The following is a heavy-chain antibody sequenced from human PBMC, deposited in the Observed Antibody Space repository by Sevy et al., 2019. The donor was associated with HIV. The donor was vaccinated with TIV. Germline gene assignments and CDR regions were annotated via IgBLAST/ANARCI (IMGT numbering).Heavy chain of an antibody. CDR1: GSTLSQMA. D-gene: IGHD3-22*01. CDR2: FDPEDAET. V-gene: IGHV1-24*01. CDR3: ATTKDYYESSGEPFDY. J-gene: IGHJ4*02. Sequence: ASVKVSCKVSGSTLSQMAMHWVRQAPGKGLEWMATFDPEDAETIYTQKLQGRVTMTEDTSRDTAYMELSNLRSEDTAVYYCATTKDYYESSGEPFDYWGQATLVTVSS.